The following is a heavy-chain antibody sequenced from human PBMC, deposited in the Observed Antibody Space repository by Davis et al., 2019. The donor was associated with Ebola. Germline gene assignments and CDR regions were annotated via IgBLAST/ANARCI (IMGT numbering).Heavy chain of an antibody. CDR2: INWNSAFI. CDR3: AKGGDFPTSSLNHFYYGVDA. D-gene: IGHD2-2*01. J-gene: IGHJ6*02. Sequence: SLKISCTGSGFVFDDHAIHWVRQAPGTCLVSVAGINWNSAFIVYGDSVKGRFTISRDNAKNSVYLQMNNLRVEDTALYYCAKGGDFPTSSLNHFYYGVDAWGQGTTVTVSS. CDR1: GFVFDDHA. V-gene: IGHV3-9*01.